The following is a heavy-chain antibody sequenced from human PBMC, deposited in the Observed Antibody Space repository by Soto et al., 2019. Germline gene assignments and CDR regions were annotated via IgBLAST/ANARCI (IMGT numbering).Heavy chain of an antibody. Sequence: PGGSLRLSCAASGFTFSSYSMNWVRQAPGQGLEWVSSISSSSSSIYYADSVTGRFTISRDNAKNSLYLQMNSLRAEDTAVYYCARYATAMVTKRGYGMDVWGQGTTVTVSS. J-gene: IGHJ6*02. D-gene: IGHD5-18*01. CDR3: ARYATAMVTKRGYGMDV. CDR1: GFTFSSYS. CDR2: ISSSSSSI. V-gene: IGHV3-21*01.